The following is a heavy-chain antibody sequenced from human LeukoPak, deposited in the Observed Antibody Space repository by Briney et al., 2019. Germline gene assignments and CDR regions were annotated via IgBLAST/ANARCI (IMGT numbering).Heavy chain of an antibody. CDR1: GFTFSTYA. D-gene: IGHD6-19*01. CDR3: ARDPVADFDY. V-gene: IGHV3-30*04. J-gene: IGHJ4*02. CDR2: ISSDGKST. Sequence: GGSLRLSCAASGFTFSTYAFHWVRQAPGTGLEWVAVISSDGKSTIYADSVKGRFTISRDNSKNTLFLQMNSLRTEDTAVYYCARDPVADFDYWGQGALVTVSS.